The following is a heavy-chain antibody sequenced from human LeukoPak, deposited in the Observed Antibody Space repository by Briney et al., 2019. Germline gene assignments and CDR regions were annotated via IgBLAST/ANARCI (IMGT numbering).Heavy chain of an antibody. V-gene: IGHV3-23*01. D-gene: IGHD5-12*01. Sequence: GGSLRLSCTASGXAFRDCAMSWVRQAPGKGLEWVSLITENGGNTYYPDSVKGRFTISRDNAKSTLYLQMNSLRVEDTALYYCAKQVGSGYGADFFDYWGQGTLVTVSS. CDR3: AKQVGSGYGADFFDY. J-gene: IGHJ4*02. CDR1: GXAFRDCA. CDR2: ITENGGNT.